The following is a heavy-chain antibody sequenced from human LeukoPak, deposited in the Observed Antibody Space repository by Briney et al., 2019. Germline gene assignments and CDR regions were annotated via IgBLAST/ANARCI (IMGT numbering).Heavy chain of an antibody. CDR3: ARHPGIQLWIDY. J-gene: IGHJ4*02. D-gene: IGHD5-18*01. Sequence: SQTLSLTCAVSGGSMSRYYWSWIRQPQGKGLEWIGYIYDNSGNNPTNYNPSLKSRVTISLDASNNQFSLKLTSLTAADTAVYYCARHPGIQLWIDYWGQGTLVTVSS. CDR2: IYDNSGNNPT. V-gene: IGHV4-59*08. CDR1: GGSMSRYY.